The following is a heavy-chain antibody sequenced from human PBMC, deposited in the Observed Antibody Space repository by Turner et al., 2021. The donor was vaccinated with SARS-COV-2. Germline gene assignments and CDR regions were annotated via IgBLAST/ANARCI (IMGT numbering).Heavy chain of an antibody. J-gene: IGHJ4*02. V-gene: IGHV3-7*03. CDR1: GFTFTNHW. Sequence: EVQLVASVGGFLQPGASLRLSCAASGFTFTNHWIGWVRQAPGEGLEWVAIISQDGSQKNYVDSLRGRFTIARDNAKQSLYLQMNSLRADDTAVYYCARDSGYYRFDFWGQGTLVTVSS. CDR3: ARDSGYYRFDF. D-gene: IGHD3-22*01. CDR2: ISQDGSQK.